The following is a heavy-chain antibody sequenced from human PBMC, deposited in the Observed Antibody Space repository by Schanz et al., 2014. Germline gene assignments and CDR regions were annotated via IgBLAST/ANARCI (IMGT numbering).Heavy chain of an antibody. Sequence: EVQLVESGGGLVKPGGSLRLSCVASGFIFSSYNMNWVRQSPGKELEWVSFLSSDSRHVYYVESAKGRFTISRDNAKNSLYLQMDSLRGDDAAVYYCARDGIAATTDFEYWGQGVLVTVSS. V-gene: IGHV3-21*06. J-gene: IGHJ4*02. CDR2: LSSDSRHV. D-gene: IGHD1-1*01. CDR3: ARDGIAATTDFEY. CDR1: GFIFSSYN.